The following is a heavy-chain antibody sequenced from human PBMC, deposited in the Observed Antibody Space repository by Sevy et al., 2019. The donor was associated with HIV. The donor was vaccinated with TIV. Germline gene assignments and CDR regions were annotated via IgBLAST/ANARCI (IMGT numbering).Heavy chain of an antibody. Sequence: GGSLRLSCAASGFTFSSYAMSWVRQAPGKGLEWVSAISGSGGSTYYADSVKGRLTISRDNSKNTLYLQMNSLRAEDTAVYYCAKEGDDYVWGSYFYWGQGTLVTVSS. CDR3: AKEGDDYVWGSYFY. D-gene: IGHD3-16*01. J-gene: IGHJ4*02. CDR1: GFTFSSYA. V-gene: IGHV3-23*01. CDR2: ISGSGGST.